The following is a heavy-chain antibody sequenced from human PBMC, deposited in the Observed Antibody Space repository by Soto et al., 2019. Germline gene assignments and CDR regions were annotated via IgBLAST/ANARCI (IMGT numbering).Heavy chain of an antibody. D-gene: IGHD6-13*01. CDR2: IYYSGST. V-gene: IGHV4-30-4*01. CDR3: ARLTLAAAGTWSYYYYGMDV. Sequence: PSETLSLTCTVSGGSISSGDYYWSWIRQPPGKGLEWIGYIYYSGSTYYNPSLKSRVTISVDTSKNQFSLKLSSVTAADTAVYYCARLTLAAAGTWSYYYYGMDVWGQGTTVTVS. J-gene: IGHJ6*02. CDR1: GGSISSGDYY.